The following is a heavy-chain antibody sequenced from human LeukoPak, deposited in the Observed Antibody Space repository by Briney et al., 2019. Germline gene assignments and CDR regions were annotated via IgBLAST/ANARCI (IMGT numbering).Heavy chain of an antibody. Sequence: GGSLRLSCAASGFTFSGYAMSWVRQAPGKGLEWVSAISGSGGSTYYADSVKGRFTISRDNSKNTLYLQMNSLRAEDTAVYYCAKVSGSEGYSSSWYYFDYWGQGTLVTVSS. V-gene: IGHV3-23*01. CDR1: GFTFSGYA. CDR2: ISGSGGST. D-gene: IGHD6-13*01. CDR3: AKVSGSEGYSSSWYYFDY. J-gene: IGHJ4*02.